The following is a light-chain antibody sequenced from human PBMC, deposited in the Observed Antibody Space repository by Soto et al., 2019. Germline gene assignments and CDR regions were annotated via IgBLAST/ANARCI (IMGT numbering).Light chain of an antibody. CDR3: LSKTSSISYV. J-gene: IGLJ1*01. CDR2: EVS. V-gene: IGLV2-14*01. CDR1: TSDVGGYNY. Sequence: QSVLTQPASVSGSPGQSITISCTGTTSDVGGYNYVSWYQQHPGKVPKLLIHEVSNRPSGVSNRFSGSKSDNTASLTISGLQAEDEADYYCLSKTSSISYVFGTGTKLTVL.